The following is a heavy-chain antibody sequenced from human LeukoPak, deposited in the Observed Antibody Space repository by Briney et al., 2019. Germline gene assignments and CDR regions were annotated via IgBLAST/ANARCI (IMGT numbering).Heavy chain of an antibody. J-gene: IGHJ4*02. Sequence: GGSLRLSCAASGFTVSSNYMSWVRQAPGKGLEWVSVLYSGGSTYYADSVKGRFTISRDNSKNTLYLQMNSLRAEDTAVYYCARAHTYGHKNYYFDYWGQGTLVTVSS. V-gene: IGHV3-66*01. CDR2: LYSGGST. CDR3: ARAHTYGHKNYYFDY. D-gene: IGHD5-18*01. CDR1: GFTVSSNY.